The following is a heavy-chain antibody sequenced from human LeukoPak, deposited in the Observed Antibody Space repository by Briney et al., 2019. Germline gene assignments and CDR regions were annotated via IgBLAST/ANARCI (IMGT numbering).Heavy chain of an antibody. Sequence: PSETLSLTCTVSGGSISSYYWSWIRQPPGKGLEWIGCIYYSGSTNYNPSLKSRVTISVDTSKNQFSLKLSSVTAADTAVYYCAREPGQLNWFDPWGQGTLVTVSS. V-gene: IGHV4-59*01. CDR2: IYYSGST. D-gene: IGHD1-14*01. J-gene: IGHJ5*02. CDR3: AREPGQLNWFDP. CDR1: GGSISSYY.